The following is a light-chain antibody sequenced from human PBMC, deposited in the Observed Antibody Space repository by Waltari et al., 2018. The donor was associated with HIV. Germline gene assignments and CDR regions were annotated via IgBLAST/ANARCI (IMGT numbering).Light chain of an antibody. Sequence: QSALTQPPSASGSPGQSVTISCTGTSSDVGGYNYVSWYQHHPGKAPKHMIYEVSKRPSGGPDRFSGSKSGNTASLTVSGLQAEDEADYYCNSYVGSNNYIFGTGTKVTVL. CDR1: SSDVGGYNY. CDR3: NSYVGSNNYI. J-gene: IGLJ1*01. V-gene: IGLV2-8*01. CDR2: EVS.